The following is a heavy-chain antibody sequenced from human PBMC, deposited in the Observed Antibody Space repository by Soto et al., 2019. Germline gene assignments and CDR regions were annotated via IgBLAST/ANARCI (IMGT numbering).Heavy chain of an antibody. CDR3: VKEMVAAAYVETSPLDL. D-gene: IGHD2-15*01. CDR2: IDGSGGHT. CDR1: GVAFRSLA. J-gene: IGHJ5*02. Sequence: EVQLLDSGGGLVQPGGSLRLPCAVSGVAFRSLARGWARQASVTGVEWVSVIDGSGGHTPFADSVKGRFTISRDNSKNTLYLYMSSLRAEDTARYYCVKEMVAAAYVETSPLDLWGQGTLVTVSS. V-gene: IGHV3-23*01.